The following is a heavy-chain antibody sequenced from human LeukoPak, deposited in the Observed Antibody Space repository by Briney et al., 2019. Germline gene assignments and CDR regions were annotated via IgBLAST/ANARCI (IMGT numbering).Heavy chain of an antibody. CDR2: IYYSGST. CDR1: GSSITTYY. CDR3: ARNVPAAPYNWFDP. J-gene: IGHJ5*02. Sequence: SETLSLTCIVSGSSITTYYWSWIRQPPGKGLEWIGYIYYSGSTNYNPSLKSRVTISVDTSKNQFSLKLSSVTAADTAVYYCARNVPAAPYNWFDPWGQGTLVTVSS. V-gene: IGHV4-59*01. D-gene: IGHD2-2*01.